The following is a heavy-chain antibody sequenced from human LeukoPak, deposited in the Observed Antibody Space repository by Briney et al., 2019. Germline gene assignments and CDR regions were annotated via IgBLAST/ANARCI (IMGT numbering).Heavy chain of an antibody. V-gene: IGHV4-34*01. CDR1: GGSFSGYY. CDR3: ARERRYYYGSGKRYGMDG. J-gene: IGHJ6*04. D-gene: IGHD3-10*01. Sequence: SETLSLTCAVYGGSFSGYYWSWIRQPPGKGLEWIGEINHSGSTNYNPSLKSRVTISVDTSKNQFSLKLSSVTAADTAVYYCARERRYYYGSGKRYGMDGWGKGTTVTVSS. CDR2: INHSGST.